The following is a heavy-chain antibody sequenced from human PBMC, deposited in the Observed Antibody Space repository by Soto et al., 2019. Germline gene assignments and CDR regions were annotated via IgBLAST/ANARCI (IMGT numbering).Heavy chain of an antibody. D-gene: IGHD2-15*01. V-gene: IGHV4-34*01. CDR3: ARGEAEAFDIVVVVAATRNWFDP. CDR2: INHSGST. J-gene: IGHJ5*02. Sequence: PSETLSLTCAVYGGSFSGYYWSLIRQPPGKGLEWIGEINHSGSTNYNPSLKSRVTISVDTSKNQFSLKLSSVTAADTAVYYCARGEAEAFDIVVVVAATRNWFDPWGQGTMVTVSS. CDR1: GGSFSGYY.